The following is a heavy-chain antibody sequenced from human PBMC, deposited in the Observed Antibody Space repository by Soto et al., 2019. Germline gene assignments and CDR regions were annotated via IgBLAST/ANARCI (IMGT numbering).Heavy chain of an antibody. Sequence: GSLRLSCAASGFTFSSYWMHWVRQAPGKGLVWVSRINSDGSSTSYADSVKGRFSISRDNAKNTLYLQMNSLRAEDTAVYYCARDGEMVRGVIIRGGMDVWGQGTTVTVSS. V-gene: IGHV3-74*01. CDR3: ARDGEMVRGVIIRGGMDV. J-gene: IGHJ6*02. CDR2: INSDGSST. CDR1: GFTFSSYW. D-gene: IGHD3-10*01.